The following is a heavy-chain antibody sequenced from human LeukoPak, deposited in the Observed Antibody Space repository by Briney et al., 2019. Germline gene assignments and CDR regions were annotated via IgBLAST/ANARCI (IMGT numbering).Heavy chain of an antibody. CDR3: ARALGYGSGSLLYFDY. V-gene: IGHV3-23*01. D-gene: IGHD3-10*01. CDR1: GFTFSSYA. CDR2: ISGSGGST. J-gene: IGHJ4*02. Sequence: PGGSLRLSCAASGFTFSSYAMSWVRQAPGKGLEWVSAISGSGGSTYCADSVKGRFTISRDNAKNSLYLQMNSLRAEDTAVYYCARALGYGSGSLLYFDYWGQGTLVTVSS.